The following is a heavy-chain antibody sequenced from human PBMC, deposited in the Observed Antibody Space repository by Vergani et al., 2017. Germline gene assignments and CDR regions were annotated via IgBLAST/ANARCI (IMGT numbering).Heavy chain of an antibody. V-gene: IGHV3-30*02. D-gene: IGHD3-10*01. CDR3: AKDRPTNMFRGAYGMDV. Sequence: QVQLAESGGGVVQPGASLSLSCAASGLTFSTCGMHRVRQAPGKGLEWVAFIRLDGSNKYYGDSVNGRFIISRDNSKNTVDLRMNSLRTDDTAIYYCAKDRPTNMFRGAYGMDVWGQGTTVTVSS. J-gene: IGHJ6*02. CDR1: GLTFSTCG. CDR2: IRLDGSNK.